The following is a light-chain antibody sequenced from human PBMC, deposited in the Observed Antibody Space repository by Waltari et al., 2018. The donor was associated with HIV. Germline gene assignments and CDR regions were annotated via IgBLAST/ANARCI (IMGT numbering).Light chain of an antibody. J-gene: IGLJ1*01. V-gene: IGLV2-14*03. CDR3: NSYTSGSTLV. Sequence: QSALTQPASVSGSPGQSITISCTGTHSEIGGYNFVSWYQQHPDKAPTLLIYDVSKLSSATPKSFTGSKSGNAASLTISRRQTEDEADYYCNSYTSGSTLVCGTGTRVTV. CDR1: HSEIGGYNF. CDR2: DVS.